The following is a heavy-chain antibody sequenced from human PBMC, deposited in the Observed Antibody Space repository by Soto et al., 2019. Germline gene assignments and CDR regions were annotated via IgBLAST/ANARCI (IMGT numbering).Heavy chain of an antibody. D-gene: IGHD3-10*01. Sequence: SETLSLTCTVSGGSISSSTYYWGWLRQPPGKGLEWIGSIYYSGSAYYNPSLKSRVTISVDTSKNQFSLKLSSVTAADTAVYYCARGVVTMVRGVIYNWFDPWGQGTLVTVSS. V-gene: IGHV4-39*07. CDR2: IYYSGSA. CDR3: ARGVVTMVRGVIYNWFDP. CDR1: GGSISSSTYY. J-gene: IGHJ5*02.